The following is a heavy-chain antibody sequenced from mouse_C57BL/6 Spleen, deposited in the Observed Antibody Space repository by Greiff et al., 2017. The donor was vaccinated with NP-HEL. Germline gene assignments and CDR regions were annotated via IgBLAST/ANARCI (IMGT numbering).Heavy chain of an antibody. Sequence: QVQLQQPGAELVRPGSSVKLSCKASGYTFTSYWMDWVKQRPGQGLEWIGNIYPSDSGTHYNQKFKDKATLTVDKSSSTAYMQLSSLTSEDSAVYYCARGYYYGSSYVWFAYWGQGTLVTVSA. CDR2: IYPSDSGT. CDR1: GYTFTSYW. V-gene: IGHV1-61*01. CDR3: ARGYYYGSSYVWFAY. D-gene: IGHD1-1*01. J-gene: IGHJ3*01.